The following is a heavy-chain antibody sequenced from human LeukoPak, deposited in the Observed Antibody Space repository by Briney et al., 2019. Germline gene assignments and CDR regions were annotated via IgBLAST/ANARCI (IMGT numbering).Heavy chain of an antibody. CDR1: GGSVSSGSYY. J-gene: IGHJ5*02. CDR3: ARWFYYDSSGYYSPP. Sequence: SETLSLTCTVSGGSVSSGSYYWSWIRQPPGKGLEWIGYIYYSGSTYYNPSLKSRVTISLDTPKNQFSLKLSSVTAADTAVYYCARWFYYDSSGYYSPPWGQGTLVTVSS. CDR2: IYYSGST. D-gene: IGHD3-22*01. V-gene: IGHV4-61*01.